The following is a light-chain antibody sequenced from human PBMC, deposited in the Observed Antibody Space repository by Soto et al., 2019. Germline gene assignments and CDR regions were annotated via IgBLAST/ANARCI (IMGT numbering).Light chain of an antibody. V-gene: IGLV2-14*01. J-gene: IGLJ3*02. CDR3: NSYTNTDTFWV. Sequence: QSVLTQPASVSGSPGQSITISCTGNSSDVGGYNHVSWYQQHSGKVPKVIIYEVSNRPSGVSDRFSGSKSGNTASLTISGLQPEDEADYYCNSYTNTDTFWVFGGGTKLTVL. CDR2: EVS. CDR1: SSDVGGYNH.